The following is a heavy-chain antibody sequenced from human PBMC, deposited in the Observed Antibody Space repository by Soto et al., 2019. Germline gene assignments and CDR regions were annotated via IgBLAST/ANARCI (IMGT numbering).Heavy chain of an antibody. CDR2: IYWDDDK. V-gene: IGHV2-5*02. D-gene: IGHD3-22*01. J-gene: IGHJ5*02. CDR3: AHRQEWGHYYGSSGYYNWFDP. Sequence: SGPTLVNPTQTLTLTCTFSGFSLSTIGLGVGWIRQPPGKALEWLALIYWDDDKRYSPSLKSRLTITKDTSKNQVVLTMTNMDPVDTATYYCAHRQEWGHYYGSSGYYNWFDPWGQGTLVTVSS. CDR1: GFSLSTIGLG.